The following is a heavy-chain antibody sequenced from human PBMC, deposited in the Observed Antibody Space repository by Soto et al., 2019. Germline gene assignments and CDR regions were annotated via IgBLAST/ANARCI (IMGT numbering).Heavy chain of an antibody. V-gene: IGHV3-48*02. CDR3: ARDSSLGTFDWLSLTDYFDY. CDR1: GFTFSSYS. D-gene: IGHD3-9*01. J-gene: IGHJ4*02. CDR2: ISSSSSTI. Sequence: GGSLRLSCAASGFTFSSYSMNWVRQAPGKGLEWVSYISSSSSTIYYADSVKGRFTISRDNAKNSLYLQMNSLRDEDTAVYYCARDSSLGTFDWLSLTDYFDYWGQGTLVTVSS.